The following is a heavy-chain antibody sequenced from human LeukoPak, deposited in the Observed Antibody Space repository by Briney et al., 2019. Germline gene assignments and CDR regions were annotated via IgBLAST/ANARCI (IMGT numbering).Heavy chain of an antibody. J-gene: IGHJ1*01. CDR1: GGSFSGYY. CDR2: INHSGST. CDR3: ARRSGEQLVHFQH. V-gene: IGHV4-34*01. Sequence: SETLSLTCAVYGGSFSGYYWSWIRQPPGKGLEWIGEINHSGSTNYNPSLKSRVTISVDTSKTQFSLKLSSVTAADTAVYYCARRSGEQLVHFQHWGQGNLVTVSS. D-gene: IGHD6-13*01.